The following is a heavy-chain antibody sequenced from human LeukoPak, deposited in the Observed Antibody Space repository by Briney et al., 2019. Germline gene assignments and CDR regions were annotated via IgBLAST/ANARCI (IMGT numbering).Heavy chain of an antibody. CDR2: IYYSGST. D-gene: IGHD3-10*01. CDR3: ARGFGDWGLSWFDP. J-gene: IGHJ5*02. V-gene: IGHV4-59*01. CDR1: GGSISSYY. Sequence: SETLSLTCTVSGGSISSYYWSWIRQPPGKGLEWIGYIYYSGSTNYNPSLKSRVTISVDTSKNQFSLKLTSVTAADTAVYYCARGFGDWGLSWFDPWGQGTLVTVSS.